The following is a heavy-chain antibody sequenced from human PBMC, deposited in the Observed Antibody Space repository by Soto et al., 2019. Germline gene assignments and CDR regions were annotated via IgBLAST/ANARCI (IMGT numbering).Heavy chain of an antibody. CDR3: ARGGSWYEY. J-gene: IGHJ4*02. CDR2: IXPXXXGX. CDR1: GYNFIDY. Sequence: ASVKVSCKTSGYNFIDYMHWVRQAPGQGLXXMXXIXPXXXGXXXAPKFQGRVAMTRDTSIRTVYLELSSLRSDDTDVYYCARGGSWYEYWGQGTLVTVSS. V-gene: IGHV1-2*02. D-gene: IGHD6-13*01.